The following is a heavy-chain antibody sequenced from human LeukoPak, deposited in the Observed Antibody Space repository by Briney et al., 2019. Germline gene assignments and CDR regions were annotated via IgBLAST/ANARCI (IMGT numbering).Heavy chain of an antibody. J-gene: IGHJ4*02. Sequence: GGSLRLSCAASGFTFNTHAISWVRQAPGKGREWVAPVSDTGDIRYSANSVTGRFAISRDNSKNTAFLQMYSLRAEDTALYYCVKGGLRSGYSFEDWGQGTLVSVSS. CDR3: VKGGLRSGYSFED. D-gene: IGHD3-9*01. V-gene: IGHV3-23*01. CDR1: GFTFNTHA. CDR2: VSDTGDIR.